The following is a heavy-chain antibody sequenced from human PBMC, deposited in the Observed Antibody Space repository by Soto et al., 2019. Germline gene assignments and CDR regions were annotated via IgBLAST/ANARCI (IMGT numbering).Heavy chain of an antibody. Sequence: ASAKVSCKASGYTFTSYGISWVRQAPGQGLEWMGWISAYNGNTNYAQKLQGRVTMTTDTSTSTAYMELRSLRSDDTAVYYCGSSGEQQRYYYCMDVWGKGTTVTVSS. D-gene: IGHD3-10*01. CDR2: ISAYNGNT. J-gene: IGHJ6*03. CDR1: GYTFTSYG. CDR3: GSSGEQQRYYYCMDV. V-gene: IGHV1-18*01.